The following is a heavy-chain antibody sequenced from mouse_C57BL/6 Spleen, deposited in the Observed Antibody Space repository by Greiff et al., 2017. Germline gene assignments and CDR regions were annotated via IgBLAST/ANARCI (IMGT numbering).Heavy chain of an antibody. D-gene: IGHD2-1*01. CDR3: SPYGIVPLDY. J-gene: IGHJ4*01. Sequence: EVQLKQSGAELVRPGASVKLSCTASGFTFTNYYMHWVKQRPEQGLEWIGRIDPEDGDTEYTPKFKGKATMTADTASNTAYLQRSSLTSDDTAVYYGSPYGIVPLDYRGQGTTVTVAT. CDR2: IDPEDGDT. V-gene: IGHV14-1*01. CDR1: GFTFTNYY.